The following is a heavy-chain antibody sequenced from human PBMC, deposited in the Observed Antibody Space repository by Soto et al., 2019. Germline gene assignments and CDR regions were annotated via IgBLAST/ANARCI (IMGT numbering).Heavy chain of an antibody. Sequence: PGGSLRLSCAASGFTFSSYEMNWVLQATGKGLEWVSYISSSGSTIYYADSVEGRFTISRDNAKNSLYLQMNSLRAEDTAVYYCAREGNVMVTTFGYYYYGMDVWGQGTTVTVSS. D-gene: IGHD3-10*01. J-gene: IGHJ6*02. V-gene: IGHV3-48*03. CDR2: ISSSGSTI. CDR1: GFTFSSYE. CDR3: AREGNVMVTTFGYYYYGMDV.